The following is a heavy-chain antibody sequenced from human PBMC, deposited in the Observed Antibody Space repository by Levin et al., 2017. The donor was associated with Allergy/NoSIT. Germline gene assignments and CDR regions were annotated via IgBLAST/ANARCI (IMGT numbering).Heavy chain of an antibody. V-gene: IGHV4-34*01. D-gene: IGHD2-2*01. CDR1: GGSFSGYY. CDR2: INHSGST. Sequence: SETLSLTCAVYGGSFSGYYWSWIRQPPGKGLEWIGEINHSGSTNYNPSLKSRVTISVDTSKNQFSLKLSSVTAADTAVYYCARGAGPPEGYCSSTSCYVAAFDYWGQGTLVTVSS. CDR3: ARGAGPPEGYCSSTSCYVAAFDY. J-gene: IGHJ4*02.